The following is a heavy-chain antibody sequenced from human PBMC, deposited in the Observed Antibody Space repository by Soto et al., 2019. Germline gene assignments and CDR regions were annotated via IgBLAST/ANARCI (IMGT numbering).Heavy chain of an antibody. J-gene: IGHJ5*02. Sequence: RASVKVSCKASGGTFSSYAISWVRQAPGQGLEWMGGIIPIFGTANYAQKFQGRVTITADKSTSTAYMELSSLRSEDTAVYYCARGHVDTAMVTVNWFDPWGQGTLVTVSS. CDR1: GGTFSSYA. CDR3: ARGHVDTAMVTVNWFDP. V-gene: IGHV1-69*06. D-gene: IGHD5-18*01. CDR2: IIPIFGTA.